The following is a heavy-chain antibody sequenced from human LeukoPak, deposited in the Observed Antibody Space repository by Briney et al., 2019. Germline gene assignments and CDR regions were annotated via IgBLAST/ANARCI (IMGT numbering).Heavy chain of an antibody. V-gene: IGHV3-74*01. CDR3: AVQLGTLDH. CDR2: MNSDGSSI. D-gene: IGHD5-18*01. J-gene: IGHJ4*02. Sequence: QPVGSLRLSCEAPGFTFSNFRMHWVRQAPGKGLVWVSRMNSDGSSISYADSVKGRFTISRDNAKNTLYLQMNSLRDEDTAMYYCAVQLGTLDHWGQGALVTVSS. CDR1: GFTFSNFR.